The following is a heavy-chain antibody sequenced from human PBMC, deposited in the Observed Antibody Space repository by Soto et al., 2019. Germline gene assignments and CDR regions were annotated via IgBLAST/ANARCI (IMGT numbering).Heavy chain of an antibody. D-gene: IGHD2-2*01. CDR1: SGSISGYS. CDR3: ARGVPNCSSSSCYFDY. Sequence: SETLSLTCTVSSGSISGYSWTWIRQPPRKGLEWIGYIYKSGSTTYNPSLKSRVTMSVDTSKSQLSLKVTSVTAADTAVYYCARGVPNCSSSSCYFDYWSQGALVTVS. V-gene: IGHV4-59*01. CDR2: IYKSGST. J-gene: IGHJ4*02.